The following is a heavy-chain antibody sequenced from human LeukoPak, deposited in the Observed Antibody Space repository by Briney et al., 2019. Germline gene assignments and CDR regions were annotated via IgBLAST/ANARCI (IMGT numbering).Heavy chain of an antibody. D-gene: IGHD3-9*01. CDR1: GFSFSSFA. CDR2: ISGSGGST. Sequence: GGSLRLSCAASGFSFSSFAMSSVRQAPGKGLEWVSGISGSGGSTYYADFVKGRFTISRDNSKNTLYLQMNSLRAEDTAVYYCAKCARIDWLPIDYWGQGTLVTVSS. CDR3: AKCARIDWLPIDY. J-gene: IGHJ4*02. V-gene: IGHV3-23*01.